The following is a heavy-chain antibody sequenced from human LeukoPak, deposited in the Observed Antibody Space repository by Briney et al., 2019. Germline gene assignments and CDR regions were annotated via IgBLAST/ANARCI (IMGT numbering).Heavy chain of an antibody. V-gene: IGHV4-39*07. Sequence: PSETLSLTCTVSGGSISSSSYYWGWIRQPPGKGLEWIGSIYYSGSTYYNPSLKSRVTISVDTSKNQFSLTLSSVTAADTAVYYCARTTYYYDSSGYYTGSHYFDYCGQGTLVTVSS. D-gene: IGHD3-22*01. CDR3: ARTTYYYDSSGYYTGSHYFDY. CDR2: IYYSGST. J-gene: IGHJ4*02. CDR1: GGSISSSSYY.